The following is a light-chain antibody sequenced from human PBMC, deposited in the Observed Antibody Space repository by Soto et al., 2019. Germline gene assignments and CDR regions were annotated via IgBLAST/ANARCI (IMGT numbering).Light chain of an antibody. CDR2: AAT. Sequence: DIQMTQSPSSLSASVLDRITITCRAHESVGNWLAWYQQKPGKAPKLLIYAATTLQSGVPSRFSGSRSGTVFSLTVSSLQPEDFATYYCQQANSFPLSFGGGTKVDIK. V-gene: IGKV1D-12*01. CDR1: ESVGNW. J-gene: IGKJ4*01. CDR3: QQANSFPLS.